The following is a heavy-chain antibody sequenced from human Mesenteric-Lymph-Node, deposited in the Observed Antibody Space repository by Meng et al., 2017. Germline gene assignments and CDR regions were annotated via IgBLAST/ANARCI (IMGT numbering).Heavy chain of an antibody. J-gene: IGHJ4*02. CDR2: INHSGST. D-gene: IGHD2-2*01. CDR3: ARTIGGADIVVVPAAYYFDY. CDR1: GGSFSGYY. Sequence: QVQLQQWGAGRLKPAETLSRTCAVEGGSFSGYYWSWIRQPPGKGLEWIGEINHSGSTNYNSSLKSRVTISVDTSKNQFSLKLSSVTAADTAVYYCARTIGGADIVVVPAAYYFDYWGQGTLVTVSS. V-gene: IGHV4-34*01.